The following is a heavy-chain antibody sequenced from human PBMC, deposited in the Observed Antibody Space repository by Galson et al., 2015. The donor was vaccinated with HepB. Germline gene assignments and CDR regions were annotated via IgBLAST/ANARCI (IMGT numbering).Heavy chain of an antibody. CDR2: MHPNSGNT. J-gene: IGHJ5*02. V-gene: IGHV1-8*01. Sequence: SVKVSCKASGYTFTSYDINWVRQATGQGLEWMGWMHPNSGNTGYAQKFQGRVTITRNTSISTAYMELSSLRSEDTAVYYCARAPWVVGATGWFDPWGQGTLVTVSS. D-gene: IGHD1-26*01. CDR1: GYTFTSYD. CDR3: ARAPWVVGATGWFDP.